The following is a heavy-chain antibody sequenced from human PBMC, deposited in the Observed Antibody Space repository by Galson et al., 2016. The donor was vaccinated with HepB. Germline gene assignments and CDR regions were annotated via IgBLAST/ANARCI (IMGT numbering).Heavy chain of an antibody. Sequence: SVKVSCKASGYSFTRYAIHWLRQAPGQRPEWMGWIYGGNGNTKYSEKFQGRVTFTRDTSASTAYMDLSSLRSEDTAVYYCARQYLSDTFDIWGQGTMVIVSS. CDR1: GYSFTRYA. V-gene: IGHV1-3*01. CDR2: IYGGNGNT. D-gene: IGHD4-11*01. J-gene: IGHJ3*02. CDR3: ARQYLSDTFDI.